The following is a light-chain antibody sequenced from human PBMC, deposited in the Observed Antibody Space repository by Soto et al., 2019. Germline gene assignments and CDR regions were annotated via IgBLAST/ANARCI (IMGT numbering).Light chain of an antibody. CDR2: EVT. CDR3: SSYAGSNNWV. J-gene: IGLJ3*02. Sequence: QSALTQPPSASGSPGQSVTISCTGTSSDVGGYNYVSWYQQHPGKAPKLMIFEVTKLPSGVPDRFSGSKSGNTASLTVSGLQAEDEADYYCSSYAGSNNWVFGGETKLTVL. V-gene: IGLV2-8*01. CDR1: SSDVGGYNY.